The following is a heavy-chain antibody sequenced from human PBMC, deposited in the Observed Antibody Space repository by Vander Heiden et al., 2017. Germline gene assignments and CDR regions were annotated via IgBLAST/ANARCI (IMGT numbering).Heavy chain of an antibody. Sequence: EVQLVESGGHLVQPGGSLRLSCAASGFTFSYYWMHWVRQAPGKGLVWVSCIKSDGSITTYADSVKGRFTISRDNAKSTVYLHLSSLRVEDTAVYYCARGRPHGLDVWGQGTTVTVS. CDR3: ARGRPHGLDV. CDR2: IKSDGSIT. J-gene: IGHJ6*02. V-gene: IGHV3-74*01. CDR1: GFTFSYYW. D-gene: IGHD6-6*01.